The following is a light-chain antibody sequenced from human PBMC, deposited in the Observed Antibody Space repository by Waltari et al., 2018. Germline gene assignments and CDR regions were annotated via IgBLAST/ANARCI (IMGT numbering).Light chain of an antibody. V-gene: IGKV3-15*01. CDR1: LSVSIN. Sequence: ELVMTQSPATVSASPGERVTLSCRASLSVSINVAWYQQKPGQAPRLLIHGVSTRATGVPARFSGSGSGTDFTLTISSLQPEDFASYYCQVVNNYPLSFGGGTKVEI. CDR2: GVS. CDR3: QVVNNYPLS. J-gene: IGKJ4*01.